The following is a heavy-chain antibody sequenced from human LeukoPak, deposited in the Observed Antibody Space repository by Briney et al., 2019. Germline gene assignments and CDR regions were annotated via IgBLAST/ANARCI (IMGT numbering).Heavy chain of an antibody. V-gene: IGHV4-34*01. CDR3: ARKGITLVRGVISVYYYYYMDV. CDR2: ITHSGST. D-gene: IGHD3-10*01. J-gene: IGHJ6*03. Sequence: SAPLSLTCAVYGGFFSGYYGSWIRQPPGKGLEWIGEITHSGSTKYNPSLKSRVTISVDTSKNQFSLKLSTVTAADTAVYYCARKGITLVRGVISVYYYYYMDVWGKRTTVTVSS. CDR1: GGFFSGYY.